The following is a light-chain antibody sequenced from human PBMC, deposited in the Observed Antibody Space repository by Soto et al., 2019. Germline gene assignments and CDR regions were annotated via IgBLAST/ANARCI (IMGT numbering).Light chain of an antibody. CDR2: TNN. CDR1: ISNIGGNT. V-gene: IGLV1-44*01. J-gene: IGLJ2*01. CDR3: AAWDDSLNGVV. Sequence: QSVLTQPPSASGTPGQRVTISCSGSISNIGGNTVNWYQQLPGTAPKLLMYTNNQRPSGVPDRFSGSKSGTSAPLAISGLQSEDEADYYCAAWDDSLNGVVFGGGTKVTVL.